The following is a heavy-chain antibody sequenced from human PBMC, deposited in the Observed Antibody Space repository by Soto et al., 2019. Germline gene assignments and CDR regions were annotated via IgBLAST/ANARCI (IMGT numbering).Heavy chain of an antibody. J-gene: IGHJ4*02. CDR3: ARDRYDSSGYYLGADY. CDR2: ISGPNGNT. D-gene: IGHD3-22*01. V-gene: IGHV1-18*01. Sequence: QVQLVQSGAEVKKPGASVKVSCKASGYTFTSYGFSWVRQAPAQGLEWMGCISGPNGNTNYAQKCQGRVNMTTDTSTSTGYMELRSLRSDDTAVYYCARDRYDSSGYYLGADYWGQGTLVTVSS. CDR1: GYTFTSYG.